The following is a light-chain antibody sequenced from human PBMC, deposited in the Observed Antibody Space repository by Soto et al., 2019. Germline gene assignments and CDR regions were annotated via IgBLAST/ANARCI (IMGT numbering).Light chain of an antibody. CDR1: SSDVGGQKL. CDR2: EGS. CDR3: CSYVGSTTWV. V-gene: IGLV2-23*01. Sequence: QSALTQPASVSGSPGQSITISCTGTSSDVGGQKLVSWYQQHPGKAPKVLLYEGSERPSGVSDRFSGSKSGNTASLTISGLQAEDEADYYCCSYVGSTTWVFGGGTKLTVL. J-gene: IGLJ3*02.